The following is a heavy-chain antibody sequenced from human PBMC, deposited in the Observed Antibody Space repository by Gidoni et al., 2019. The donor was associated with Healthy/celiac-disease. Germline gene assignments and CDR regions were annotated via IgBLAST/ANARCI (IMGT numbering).Heavy chain of an antibody. CDR1: GYTFTSYA. J-gene: IGHJ4*02. CDR2: INAGNGNK. V-gene: IGHV1-3*01. CDR3: ARSYFFSVGDY. Sequence: QVQLVQSGAEVKKPGASVKVSCKASGYTFTSYAMHWVRQAPGQRLEWMGWINAGNGNKKYSQKFQGRVTITRDTSASTAYMELSSLRSEDTAVYYCARSYFFSVGDYWGQGTLVTVSS. D-gene: IGHD1-26*01.